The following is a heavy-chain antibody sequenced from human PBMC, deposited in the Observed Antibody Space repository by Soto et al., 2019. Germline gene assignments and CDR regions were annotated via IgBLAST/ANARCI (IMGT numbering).Heavy chain of an antibody. J-gene: IGHJ6*02. CDR3: AREYATPGPNYGLDV. D-gene: IGHD2-8*01. CDR1: GYTFTTYY. CDR2: LNPGLGST. V-gene: IGHV1-46*01. Sequence: QVQLVQSGAEVKKPGASVKLSCKTSGYTFTTYYVHWVRQAPGQGLAWMVILNPGLGSTTYAQKFQGRVTMNSDTSISTVIMDLSSLRSDDKAVYYCAREYATPGPNYGLDVWGQGTTVTVSS.